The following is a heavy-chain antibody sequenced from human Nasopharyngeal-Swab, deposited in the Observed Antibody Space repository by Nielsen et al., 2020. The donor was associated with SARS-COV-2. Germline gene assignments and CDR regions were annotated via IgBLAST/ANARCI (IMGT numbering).Heavy chain of an antibody. CDR3: ARGRDFSFDS. CDR2: TLYRSKWYN. J-gene: IGHJ4*02. D-gene: IGHD3-3*01. V-gene: IGHV6-1*01. Sequence: LRLSCAISGDSVSSHSAGWNWIRQSPSRGLEWRGRTLYRSKWYNDYAESVKSRIAVNPDTSKNQFSLQLNSVTPEDTAVYYCARGRDFSFDSWGQGTLVTASS. CDR1: GDSVSSHSAG.